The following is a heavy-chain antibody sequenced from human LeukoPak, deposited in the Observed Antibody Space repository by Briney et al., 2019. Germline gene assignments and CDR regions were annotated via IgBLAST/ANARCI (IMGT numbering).Heavy chain of an antibody. D-gene: IGHD1-26*01. V-gene: IGHV1-46*01. CDR3: ASEGGLGWFDP. CDR1: GYTFTGYY. Sequence: ASVKVSCKASGYTFTGYYMHWVRQAPGQGLEWMGIINPSGGSTSYAQKFQGRVTMTRDMSTSTVYMELSSLRSEDTAVYYCASEGGLGWFDPWGQGTLVTVSS. J-gene: IGHJ5*02. CDR2: INPSGGST.